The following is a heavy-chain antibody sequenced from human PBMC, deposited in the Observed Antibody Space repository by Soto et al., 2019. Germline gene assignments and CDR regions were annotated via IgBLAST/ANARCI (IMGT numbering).Heavy chain of an antibody. J-gene: IGHJ4*02. CDR3: AKDHLTIVVVNIFDY. D-gene: IGHD3-22*01. V-gene: IGHV3-23*01. CDR1: GFTFSSYA. Sequence: GGSLRLSCAASGFTFSSYAMSWVRQAPGKGLEWVSGTSGSGGSTYYADSVKGRFTISRDNSKNTLYLQMNSLRAEDTAVYYCAKDHLTIVVVNIFDYWGQGTLVTVSS. CDR2: TSGSGGST.